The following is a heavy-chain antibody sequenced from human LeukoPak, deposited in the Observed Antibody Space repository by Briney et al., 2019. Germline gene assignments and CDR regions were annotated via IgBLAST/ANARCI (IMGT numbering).Heavy chain of an antibody. D-gene: IGHD2-15*01. CDR1: GYSISNDYY. CDR2: IYHTGSS. Sequence: PPGTLSLTCEVSGYSISNDYYWGGTRQPPGKGLGGIGSIYHTGSSYYNPSLKSRVAISVDTSKNELFLKMSSVTAADTAVYYCARGGIVVAVYSDFWGRGTLVSVSS. J-gene: IGHJ2*01. CDR3: ARGGIVVAVYSDF. V-gene: IGHV4-38-2*01.